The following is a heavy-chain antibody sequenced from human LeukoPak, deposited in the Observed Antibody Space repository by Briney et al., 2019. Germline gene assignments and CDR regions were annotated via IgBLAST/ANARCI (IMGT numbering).Heavy chain of an antibody. CDR3: ARLVVAGIYYGMDV. Sequence: NPSETLSLTCSVSGASITSQYWSWIRQPPGKGLEWIGYIFYSGSTNYNPSLKSRVTISLDTSKNQFSLKMRSVTAADTAVYYCARLVVAGIYYGMDVWGQGTTVTVSS. J-gene: IGHJ6*02. D-gene: IGHD6-19*01. V-gene: IGHV4-59*11. CDR2: IFYSGST. CDR1: GASITSQY.